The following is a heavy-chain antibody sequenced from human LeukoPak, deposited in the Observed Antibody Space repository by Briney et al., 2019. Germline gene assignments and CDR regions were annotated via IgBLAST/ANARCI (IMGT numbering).Heavy chain of an antibody. CDR2: IKQDGSEK. Sequence: GGSLRLSCAASGFTFSSYWMRWVRQAPGKGLEWVANIKQDGSEKYYVDSVKGRFTISRDNAKNSLYLQMNSLRAEDTAVYYSARDRVLCGGDCYYWFDPWGQGTLVTVSS. CDR1: GFTFSSYW. D-gene: IGHD2-21*01. V-gene: IGHV3-7*01. CDR3: ARDRVLCGGDCYYWFDP. J-gene: IGHJ5*02.